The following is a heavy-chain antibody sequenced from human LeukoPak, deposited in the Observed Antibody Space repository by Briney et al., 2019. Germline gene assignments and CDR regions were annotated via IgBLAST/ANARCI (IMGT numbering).Heavy chain of an antibody. D-gene: IGHD3-22*01. Sequence: GASVKVSCKASGYTFTSYYMHWVRQAPGQGLEWMGIINPSGGSTSYAQKFQGRVTMTRDTSMSTVYMELSSLRSEDTAVYYCATDPDLYYDSSGYYYVYWGQGTLVTVSS. CDR1: GYTFTSYY. V-gene: IGHV1-46*01. J-gene: IGHJ4*02. CDR2: INPSGGST. CDR3: ATDPDLYYDSSGYYYVY.